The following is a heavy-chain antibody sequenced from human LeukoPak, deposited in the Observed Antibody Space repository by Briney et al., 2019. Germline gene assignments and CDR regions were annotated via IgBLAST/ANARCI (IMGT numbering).Heavy chain of an antibody. CDR3: AKSRSDILTGYYGPFDY. J-gene: IGHJ4*02. V-gene: IGHV3-30*18. D-gene: IGHD3-9*01. CDR2: ISYEGSNK. CDR1: GFTFSSYG. Sequence: GGSLRLSCAASGFTFSSYGMHWVRQAPGKGLEWVAVISYEGSNKYYADSVKGRFTISRDNSKNTLYLQMNSLRAEDTAVYYCAKSRSDILTGYYGPFDYWGQGALVTVSS.